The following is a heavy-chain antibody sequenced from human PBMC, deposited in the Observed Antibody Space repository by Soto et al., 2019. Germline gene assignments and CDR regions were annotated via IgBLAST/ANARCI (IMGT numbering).Heavy chain of an antibody. J-gene: IGHJ6*02. CDR1: GGSVSSGNYF. CDR2: IHSSGST. CDR3: AILTKPTAVTTAFRGGYGLDV. V-gene: IGHV4-61*01. Sequence: QVQLQESGPGLLKPSETLSLTCTVSGGSVSSGNYFWSWIRQPPGKGLEWIGYIHSSGSTNYNPSLKGRVTISVDTSRNQFSLKLTSVTAADTAVYYCAILTKPTAVTTAFRGGYGLDVWGQGTTVTVSS. D-gene: IGHD4-17*01.